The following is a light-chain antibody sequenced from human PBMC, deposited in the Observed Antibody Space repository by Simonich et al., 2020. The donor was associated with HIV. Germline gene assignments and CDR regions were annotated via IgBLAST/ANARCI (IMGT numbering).Light chain of an antibody. V-gene: IGKV4-1*01. CDR1: QSVLYSSNNKNY. CDR3: QQYYTTPYT. Sequence: DIVMTQSPDSLAVSLGERATINCKSSQSVLYSSNNKNYLGWYQQKSGQPPKLLIYWASTRESGVPDRFSASGSGTDFTLTISSLQAEDVAVYYCQQYYTTPYTFGQVTKLEIK. J-gene: IGKJ2*01. CDR2: WAS.